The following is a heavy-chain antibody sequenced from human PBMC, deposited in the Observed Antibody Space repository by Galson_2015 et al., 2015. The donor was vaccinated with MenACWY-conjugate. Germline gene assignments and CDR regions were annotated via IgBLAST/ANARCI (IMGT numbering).Heavy chain of an antibody. D-gene: IGHD3-16*01. Sequence: SLRLSCAASGFTFSTYTMNWGRQAPGKGLEWVSFISSGSNSIYYADSVKGRFTISRDNAKNSLYLQMDSLRDEDTAVYYCARAGGIDYWGQGTLVTVSS. J-gene: IGHJ4*02. V-gene: IGHV3-48*02. CDR1: GFTFSTYT. CDR3: ARAGGIDY. CDR2: ISSGSNSI.